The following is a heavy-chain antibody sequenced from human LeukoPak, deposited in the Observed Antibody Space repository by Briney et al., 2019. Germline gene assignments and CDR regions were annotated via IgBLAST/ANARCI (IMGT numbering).Heavy chain of an antibody. D-gene: IGHD3-22*01. CDR3: ARDKSGYYDSSGYYYYYGMDV. V-gene: IGHV3-48*02. CDR2: ISSSSSTI. CDR1: EFTFSSYS. J-gene: IGHJ6*02. Sequence: GGSLRLSCAASEFTFSSYSMNWVRQAPGKGLEWVSYISSSSSTIYYADSVKGRFTISRDNAKNSLYLQMNSLRDEDTAVYYCARDKSGYYDSSGYYYYYGMDVWGQGTTVTVSS.